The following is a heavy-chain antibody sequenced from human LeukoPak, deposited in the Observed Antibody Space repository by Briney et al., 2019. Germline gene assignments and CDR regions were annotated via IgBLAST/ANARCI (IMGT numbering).Heavy chain of an antibody. CDR3: AKDLSIVGATPAFFRDY. Sequence: GGSLRLSCAASGFTFSSYGMHWVRQAPGKGLEWVAFIRYDGSNKYYADSVKGRFTISRDNSKNTLYLQMNSLRAEDTAVYYCAKDLSIVGATPAFFRDYWGQGTLVTVSS. D-gene: IGHD1-26*01. J-gene: IGHJ4*02. CDR1: GFTFSSYG. V-gene: IGHV3-30*02. CDR2: IRYDGSNK.